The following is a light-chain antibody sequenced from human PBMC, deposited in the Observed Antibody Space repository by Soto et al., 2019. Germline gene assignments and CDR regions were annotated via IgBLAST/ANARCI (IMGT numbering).Light chain of an antibody. CDR3: AAWDDSLNGVV. CDR2: SNN. V-gene: IGLV1-44*01. Sequence: QSALTQSPSASGTPGQRVTISCSGSSSNIGSNTVHWYQQFPGTAPKLLIYSNNQRPSGVPDRFSGSKSGTSASLAISGLQSEDETDYYCAAWDDSLNGVVFGGGTKLTVL. CDR1: SSNIGSNT. J-gene: IGLJ2*01.